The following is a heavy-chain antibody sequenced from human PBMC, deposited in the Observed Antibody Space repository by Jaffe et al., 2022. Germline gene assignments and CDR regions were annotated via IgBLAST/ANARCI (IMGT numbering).Heavy chain of an antibody. D-gene: IGHD2-15*01. V-gene: IGHV1-46*03. CDR3: ARDRVVVVAATGKYYMDV. J-gene: IGHJ6*03. CDR2: INPSGGST. CDR1: GYTFTSYY. Sequence: QVQLVQSGAEVKKPGASVKVSCKASGYTFTSYYMHWVRQAPGQGLEWMGIINPSGGSTSYAQKFQGRVTMTRDTSTSTVYMELSSLRSEDTAVYYCARDRVVVVAATGKYYMDVWGKGTTVTVSS.